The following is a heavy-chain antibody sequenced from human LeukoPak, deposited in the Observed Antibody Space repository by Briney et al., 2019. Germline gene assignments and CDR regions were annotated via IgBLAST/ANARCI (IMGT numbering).Heavy chain of an antibody. J-gene: IGHJ4*02. CDR3: AKGKAYDYVWGSYKARGYYFDY. CDR2: IRYDGSHK. D-gene: IGHD3-16*01. Sequence: PGGSLRLSCAASGFTFSSYGMHWVRQAPGKGLEWVAFIRYDGSHKYYADSVKGRFTISRDNSKNTLYLQMNSLRAEDTAVYYCAKGKAYDYVWGSYKARGYYFDYWGQGTLVTVSS. V-gene: IGHV3-30*02. CDR1: GFTFSSYG.